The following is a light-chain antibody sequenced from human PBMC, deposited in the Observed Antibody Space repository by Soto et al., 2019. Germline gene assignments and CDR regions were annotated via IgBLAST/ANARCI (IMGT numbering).Light chain of an antibody. CDR1: QSVSGW. Sequence: TRSAPDHYKKTVSCRASQSVSGWLAWYQQKPGEAPKLLIYDASALPRGVPSRFSGSVSGRKITHTIAGLGLGVPATYHCQQFESFAVTFGGGTKVDIK. J-gene: IGKJ4*01. CDR3: QQFESFAVT. CDR2: DAS. V-gene: IGKV1-5*01.